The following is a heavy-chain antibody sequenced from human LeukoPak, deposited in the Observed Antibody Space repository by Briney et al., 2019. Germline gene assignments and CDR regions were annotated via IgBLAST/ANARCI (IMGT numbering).Heavy chain of an antibody. D-gene: IGHD3-10*01. CDR3: GRGAPGYYYVWGSKFDY. V-gene: IGHV4-34*01. CDR2: ISHSGST. J-gene: IGHJ4*02. Sequence: SETLSLTCAVYGGSFSGYYWSWIRQPPGKGLEWIGEISHSGSTNYNPSLKSRVTISVDTSKNQFSLKLSSVTAADTAVYYCGRGAPGYYYVWGSKFDYGGKGTLVTVS. CDR1: GGSFSGYY.